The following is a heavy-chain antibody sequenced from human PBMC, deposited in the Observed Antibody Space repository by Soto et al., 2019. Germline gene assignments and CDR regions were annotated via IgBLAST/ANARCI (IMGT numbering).Heavy chain of an antibody. CDR1: GFTFSSYA. Sequence: GGSLRLSCAASGFTFSSYAMSWVRQAPGKGLEWVSAISGSGGSTYYADSVKGRFTISRDNSKNTLYLQMNSLRAEDTAVYYCGKDNASSAYYCLCVWRKGSTVTVCS. V-gene: IGHV3-23*01. CDR2: ISGSGGST. CDR3: GKDNASSAYYCLCV. D-gene: IGHD2-2*01. J-gene: IGHJ6*03.